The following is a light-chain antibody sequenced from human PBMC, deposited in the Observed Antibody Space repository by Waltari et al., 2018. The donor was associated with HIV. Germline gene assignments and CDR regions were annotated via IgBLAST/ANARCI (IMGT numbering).Light chain of an antibody. J-gene: IGKJ2*02. V-gene: IGKV4-1*01. CDR2: WAY. CDR3: QRYFTTPWT. Sequence: DIVMSQSPDSLAVSLGERATINCKSSQSVLYNSNNKNYLAWYQQKPGQPPHLLIYWAYPRESGVPGRFSGSGSGTDFTLTISSLQAEDVAVYYCQRYFTTPWTFGQGTKLEIK. CDR1: QSVLYNSNNKNY.